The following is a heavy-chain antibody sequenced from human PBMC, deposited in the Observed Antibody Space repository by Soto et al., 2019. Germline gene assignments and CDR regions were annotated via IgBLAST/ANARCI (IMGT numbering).Heavy chain of an antibody. CDR3: ARDPMGRYYCSGSYYFDY. J-gene: IGHJ4*02. CDR2: ISYAGSNK. CDR1: GFTFSSYA. D-gene: IGHD3-10*01. V-gene: IGHV3-30-3*01. Sequence: QVQLVESGGGVVQPGRSLRLSCAASGFTFSSYAMHWVRQAPGKGLEWVAVISYAGSNKYYADSVKGRFTISRDNSKNTLYLQMNSLRAEDTAVYYCARDPMGRYYCSGSYYFDYWGQGTLVTVSS.